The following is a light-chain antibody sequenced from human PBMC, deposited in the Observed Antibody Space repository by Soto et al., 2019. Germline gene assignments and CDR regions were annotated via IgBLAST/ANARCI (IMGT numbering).Light chain of an antibody. Sequence: TQSPSTLSASVGDRATLSCRASQSVSSNLAWYQQKPGQAPRLLIYGASTRATGIPARFSGSGSGTEFTLTISSLQSEDFAVYYCQQYNNWPPYTFGQGTKLEIK. J-gene: IGKJ2*01. CDR1: QSVSSN. CDR3: QQYNNWPPYT. CDR2: GAS. V-gene: IGKV3-15*01.